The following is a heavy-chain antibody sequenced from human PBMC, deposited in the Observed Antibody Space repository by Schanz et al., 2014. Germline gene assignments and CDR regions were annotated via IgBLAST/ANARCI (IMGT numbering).Heavy chain of an antibody. CDR2: SSSSGSYI. CDR1: EFTFSSYK. J-gene: IGHJ4*02. Sequence: EVQLVESGGGLVKPGGPLRLSCEASEFTFSSYKMNWVRQAPGKGLEWVSSSSSSGSYIHYADSVKGRFTIARDNAKNTLYLQMNTLRAEDTAVYYCARDRGYCSGGSCLTFDYWGQGTLVTVSS. CDR3: ARDRGYCSGGSCLTFDY. V-gene: IGHV3-21*01. D-gene: IGHD2-15*01.